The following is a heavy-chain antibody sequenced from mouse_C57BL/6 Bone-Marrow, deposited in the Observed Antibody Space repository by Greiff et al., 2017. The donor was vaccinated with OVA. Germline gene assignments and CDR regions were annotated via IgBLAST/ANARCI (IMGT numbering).Heavy chain of an antibody. D-gene: IGHD1-1*01. J-gene: IGHJ1*03. CDR2: IWRGGST. V-gene: IGHV2-5*01. CDR1: GFSFTSYG. Sequence: QVQLQQSGPGLVQPSQRLSITCTVSGFSFTSYGVHWVRQSPGKGLEWLGVIWRGGSTDYNAAFMSRLSITKDNSKSQVFFKMNSLQADDTAIYYCAKNYHGSSPYWYFDVWGTGTTVTVSS. CDR3: AKNYHGSSPYWYFDV.